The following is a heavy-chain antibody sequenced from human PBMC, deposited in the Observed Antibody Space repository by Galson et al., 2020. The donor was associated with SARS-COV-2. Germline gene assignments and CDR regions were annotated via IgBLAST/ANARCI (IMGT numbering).Heavy chain of an antibody. CDR3: ARDRGYCSGGSCYGKYFES. D-gene: IGHD2-15*01. Sequence: GGSLRLSCAGSGFTFSTYAMSWVRQAPGKGLEWVAGISLSGGTTYYADSVKGRFTISRDNSKNTLCLQMNSLRAEDTAVYYCARDRGYCSGGSCYGKYFESWGQGTLVTVSS. CDR1: GFTFSTYA. J-gene: IGHJ4*02. CDR2: ISLSGGTT. V-gene: IGHV3-23*01.